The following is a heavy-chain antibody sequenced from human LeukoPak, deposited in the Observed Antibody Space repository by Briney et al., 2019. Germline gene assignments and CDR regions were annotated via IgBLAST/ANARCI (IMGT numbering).Heavy chain of an antibody. CDR3: ARDDCSSTSCYGYPTFDP. J-gene: IGHJ5*02. CDR2: IYWNDDK. Sequence: ESGPTLVKPTQTLTLTCTFSGFSLSTSGVGVGWIRQPPGEALEWLALIYWNDDKRYSPSLKSRLTITKDTSKNQVVLTMTNMDPVDTATYYCARDDCSSTSCYGYPTFDPWGQGTLVTVSS. CDR1: GFSLSTSGVG. D-gene: IGHD2-2*01. V-gene: IGHV2-5*01.